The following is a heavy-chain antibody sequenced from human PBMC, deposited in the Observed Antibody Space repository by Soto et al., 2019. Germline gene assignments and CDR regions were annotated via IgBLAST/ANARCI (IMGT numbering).Heavy chain of an antibody. CDR3: AGWGGHDYNY. CDR2: IRPDGSET. Sequence: EVQLVQPGGGLVQPGGSLRLSCVGSGFTFTDFSMNWVRQAPGKGLEWVANIRPDGSETNYVESVKGRFTTSRDNAKNSLFLQMNSLRADDTAVYYCAGWGGHDYNYWGQGILVTVSS. D-gene: IGHD4-4*01. J-gene: IGHJ4*02. V-gene: IGHV3-7*03. CDR1: GFTFTDFS.